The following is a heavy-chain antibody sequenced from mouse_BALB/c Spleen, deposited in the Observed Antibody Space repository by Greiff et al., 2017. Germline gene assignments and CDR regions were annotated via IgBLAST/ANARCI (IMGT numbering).Heavy chain of an antibody. J-gene: IGHJ4*01. V-gene: IGHV5-4*02. CDR3: ARGQLGLLDY. CDR1: GFTFSDYY. CDR2: ISDGGSYT. Sequence: EVQGVESGGGLVKPGGSLKLSCAASGFTFSDYYMYWVRQTPEKRLEWVATISDGGSYTYYPDSVKGRFTISRDNAKNNLYLQMSSLKSEDTAMYYCARGQLGLLDYWGQGTSVTVSS. D-gene: IGHD3-2*01.